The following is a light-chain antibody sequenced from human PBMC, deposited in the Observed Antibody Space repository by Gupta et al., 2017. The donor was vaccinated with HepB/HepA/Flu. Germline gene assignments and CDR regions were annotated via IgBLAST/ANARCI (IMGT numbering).Light chain of an antibody. Sequence: IVTTPSPATPSASPGERATLSCRASQSVTSKLAWYQQKPGQAPRLLIYGASARATGIPARFSGSGSGTEFTLNISSLQSEDFAVYHCQQYNAWPLTFGQGTRLEIK. CDR2: GAS. CDR1: QSVTSK. V-gene: IGKV3-15*01. CDR3: QQYNAWPLT. J-gene: IGKJ5*01.